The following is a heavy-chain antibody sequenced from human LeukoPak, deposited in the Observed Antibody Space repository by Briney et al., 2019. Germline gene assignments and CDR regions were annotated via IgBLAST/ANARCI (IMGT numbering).Heavy chain of an antibody. CDR2: INWNGGST. V-gene: IGHV3-20*04. D-gene: IGHD2-21*01. J-gene: IGHJ6*03. Sequence: GGSLRLSCAASGFTFDDYGMTWVRQAPGKGLEWVSGINWNGGSTGYADSVKGRFTISRDNAKNSLYLQMNSLRAEDTALYYCTRHEGVIKDYYYYYMDVWGKGTTVTDSS. CDR3: TRHEGVIKDYYYYYMDV. CDR1: GFTFDDYG.